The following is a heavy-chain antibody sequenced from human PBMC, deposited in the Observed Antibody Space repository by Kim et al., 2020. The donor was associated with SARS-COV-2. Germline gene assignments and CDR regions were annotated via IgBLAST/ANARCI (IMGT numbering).Heavy chain of an antibody. CDR2: IYSGGST. CDR1: GFTVSSNY. D-gene: IGHD3-10*01. V-gene: IGHV3-53*01. J-gene: IGHJ6*02. CDR3: AVFGLLWFGELGYYYGMDV. Sequence: GGSLRLSCAASGFTVSSNYMSWVRQAPGKGLEWVSVIYSGGSTYYADSVKGRFTISRDNSKNTLYLQMNSLRAEDTAVYYCAVFGLLWFGELGYYYGMDVWGQGTTVTVSS.